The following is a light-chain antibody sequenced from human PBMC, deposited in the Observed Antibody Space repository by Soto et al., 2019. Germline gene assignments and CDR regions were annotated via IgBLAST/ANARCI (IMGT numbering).Light chain of an antibody. CDR2: DAS. CDR3: QHYNSYPLT. V-gene: IGKV3-11*01. J-gene: IGKJ4*01. Sequence: EIVLPQSPATLSFSAGERATLSCSASQSVSSYLAWYQQKPGQPPRLLIYDASNRATGIPASFSGSGSVTDLTLTISRLACEDRVYYHSQHYNSYPLTFGGGTKVDIK. CDR1: QSVSSY.